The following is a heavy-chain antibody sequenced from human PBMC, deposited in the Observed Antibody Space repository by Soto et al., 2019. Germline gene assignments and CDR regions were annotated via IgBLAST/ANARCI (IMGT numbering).Heavy chain of an antibody. CDR1: GFTFSNAW. CDR3: TTLTDSSGYNDAFDI. Sequence: GGSLRLSCAASGFTFSNAWMNWVRQAPGKGLEWVGRIKSKTDGGTTDYAAPVKGRFTISRDDSTNSLYLQMNSLKTEDTAVYYCTTLTDSSGYNDAFDIWGQGTMVTVSS. V-gene: IGHV3-15*07. J-gene: IGHJ3*02. D-gene: IGHD3-22*01. CDR2: IKSKTDGGTT.